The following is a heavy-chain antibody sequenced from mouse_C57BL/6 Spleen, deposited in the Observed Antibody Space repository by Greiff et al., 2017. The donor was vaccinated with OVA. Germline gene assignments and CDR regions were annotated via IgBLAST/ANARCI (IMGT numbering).Heavy chain of an antibody. CDR2: INPSSGYT. CDR1: GYTFTSYW. D-gene: IGHD1-1*01. CDR3: ARGEFITTVVDY. V-gene: IGHV1-7*01. J-gene: IGHJ2*01. Sequence: QVQLQQSGAELVKPGASVKLSCKASGYTFTSYWMHWVKQRPGQGLEWIGDINPSSGYTKYNQKFKDKATLTADKSSSTAYMQLSSLTYEDSAVYYCARGEFITTVVDYWGQGTTLTGSS.